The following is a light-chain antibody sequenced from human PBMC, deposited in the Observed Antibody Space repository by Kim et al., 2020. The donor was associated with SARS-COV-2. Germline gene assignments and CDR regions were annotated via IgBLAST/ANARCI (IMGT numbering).Light chain of an antibody. CDR2: EVS. V-gene: IGLV2-23*02. CDR1: SSNIGSYNL. Sequence: GQSIPISCTGTSSNIGSYNLVSWYQQHPGKAPRVMFYEVSRRPSGVSNRFSGSKSGNTASLKISGLQAEDEADYYCCSYAGSSSFVFGTGTKVTVL. CDR3: CSYAGSSSFV. J-gene: IGLJ1*01.